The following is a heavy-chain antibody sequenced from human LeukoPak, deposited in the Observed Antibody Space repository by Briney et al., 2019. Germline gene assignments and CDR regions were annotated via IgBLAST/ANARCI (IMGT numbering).Heavy chain of an antibody. Sequence: GESLKISCKGSGYSFTSYWIGWVRQMPGKGLEWMGTIYPGDSDTRYSPSFQGQVTISADKSISTAYLQWSSLKASDTAMYYCARLEGVVPAARYYYYYGMDVWGQGTTVTVSS. J-gene: IGHJ6*02. V-gene: IGHV5-51*01. CDR1: GYSFTSYW. CDR3: ARLEGVVPAARYYYYYGMDV. D-gene: IGHD2-2*01. CDR2: IYPGDSDT.